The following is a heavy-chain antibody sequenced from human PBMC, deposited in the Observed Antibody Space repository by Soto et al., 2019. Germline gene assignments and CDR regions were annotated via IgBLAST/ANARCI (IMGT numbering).Heavy chain of an antibody. D-gene: IGHD3-3*01. CDR2: ISAYNGNT. CDR1: GYTFTSYG. V-gene: IGHV1-18*01. Sequence: ASVKVSCKASGYTFTSYGISWVRQAPGQGLEWMGWISAYNGNTNYAQKLQGRVTMTTDTSTSTAYMELRSLRSEDTAVYYCATMKFWSGYYPFLGNITPPFEIDYCGQGSLVTVSS. J-gene: IGHJ4*02. CDR3: ATMKFWSGYYPFLGNITPPFEIDY.